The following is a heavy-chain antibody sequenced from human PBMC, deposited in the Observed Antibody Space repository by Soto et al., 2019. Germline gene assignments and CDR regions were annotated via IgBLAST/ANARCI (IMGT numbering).Heavy chain of an antibody. CDR1: GYTFTSYD. J-gene: IGHJ3*02. CDR3: ARGDYGADVDEIAFDI. D-gene: IGHD4-17*01. CDR2: MNPNSGNT. Sequence: ASVKVSCKASGYTFTSYDINWVRQATGQGLEWMGWMNPNSGNTGYAQKFQGRVTMTRNTSISTAYMELSSLRSEDTAVYYCARGDYGADVDEIAFDIWGQGTMVTVSS. V-gene: IGHV1-8*01.